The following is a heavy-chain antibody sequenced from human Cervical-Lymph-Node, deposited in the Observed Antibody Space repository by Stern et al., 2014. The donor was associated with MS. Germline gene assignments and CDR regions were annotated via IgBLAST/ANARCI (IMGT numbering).Heavy chain of an antibody. V-gene: IGHV5-51*01. D-gene: IGHD2-15*01. CDR3: ARLGVVASTHSGMDV. J-gene: IGHJ6*02. CDR1: GYKFSSYW. Sequence: EVQLVESGAEVKKPGESLKISCQGSGYKFSSYWIAWVRQMPGKGLEWMGIIYGPSFQGQVTISVDKSINTAYLQWSSLKASDTGTFYCARLGVVASTHSGMDVWGQGTTVTVSS. CDR2: I.